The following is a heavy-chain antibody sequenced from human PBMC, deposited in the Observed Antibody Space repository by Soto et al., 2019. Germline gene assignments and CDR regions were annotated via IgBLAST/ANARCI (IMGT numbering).Heavy chain of an antibody. V-gene: IGHV1-58*01. D-gene: IGHD6-6*01. CDR3: AAPRPPFYYYYGMDV. J-gene: IGHJ6*02. CDR2: IVVGSGNT. CDR1: GFTXSSSA. Sequence: GXPXKVSFKASGFTXSSSAVKLVRQARGQRLEWIGWIVVGSGNTNYAQKFQERVTITSDMSTRTAYMELSSLRSEDTAVYYCAAPRPPFYYYYGMDVWGQGTTGTVSS.